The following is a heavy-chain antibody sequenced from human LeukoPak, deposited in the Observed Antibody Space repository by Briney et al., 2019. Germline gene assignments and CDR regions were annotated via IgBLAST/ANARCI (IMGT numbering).Heavy chain of an antibody. CDR1: GGSFSGYY. D-gene: IGHD3-22*01. V-gene: IGHV4-59*08. J-gene: IGHJ4*02. Sequence: SETLSLTCAVYGGSFSGYYWSWIRQPPGKGLEWIGYIYYSGSTNYNPSLKSRVTISVDTSKNQFSLKLSSVTAADTAVYYCARSSDNYYDSWGQGTLVTVSS. CDR2: IYYSGST. CDR3: ARSSDNYYDS.